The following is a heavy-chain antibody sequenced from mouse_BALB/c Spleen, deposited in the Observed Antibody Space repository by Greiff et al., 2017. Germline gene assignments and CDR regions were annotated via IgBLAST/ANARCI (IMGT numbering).Heavy chain of an antibody. J-gene: IGHJ3*01. V-gene: IGHV7-3*02. D-gene: IGHD2-2*01. CDR2: IRNKANGYTT. CDR3: ARDGRIYYGYDGWFAY. Sequence: EVKVEESGGGLVQPGGSLRLSCATSGFTFPDYYMSWVRQPPGKALEWLGFIRNKANGYTTEYSASVKGRFTISRDNSQSILYLQMNTLRAEDSATYYCARDGRIYYGYDGWFAYWGQGTLVTVSA. CDR1: GFTFPDYY.